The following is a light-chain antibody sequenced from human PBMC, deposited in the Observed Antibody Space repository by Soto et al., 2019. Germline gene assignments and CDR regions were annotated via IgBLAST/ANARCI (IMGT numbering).Light chain of an antibody. CDR2: GAS. CDR1: QSVSRSY. V-gene: IGKV3-20*01. Sequence: ESVLTQSPGTLSLSPGERATLSCRASQSVSRSYLAWYQQKPGQAPRLLIYGASSRATGIPDRFSGSGSGTDFPLTINRLEPEDCAVYYCQQYGSSGYTFGQGTKLEIK. CDR3: QQYGSSGYT. J-gene: IGKJ2*01.